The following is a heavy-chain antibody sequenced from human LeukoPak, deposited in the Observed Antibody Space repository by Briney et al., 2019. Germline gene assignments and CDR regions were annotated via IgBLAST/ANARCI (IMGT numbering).Heavy chain of an antibody. J-gene: IGHJ4*02. V-gene: IGHV4-4*02. Sequence: TETLSLTCTVYGGSISSSNWWSWVRQPPGKGLEWIGEIYHSGSTNYNPSLKSRVTISVDKSKNQFSLKLSSVTAADTAVYYCARVGGSGRWLQLWYFDYWGQGTLVTVSS. CDR3: ARVGGSGRWLQLWYFDY. CDR2: IYHSGST. CDR1: GGSISSSNW. D-gene: IGHD5-24*01.